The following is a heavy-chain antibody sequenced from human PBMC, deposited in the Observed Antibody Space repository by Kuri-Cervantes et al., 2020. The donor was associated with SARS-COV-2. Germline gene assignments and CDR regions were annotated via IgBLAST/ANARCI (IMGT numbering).Heavy chain of an antibody. CDR3: ARVGDYDILTDDY. CDR1: GFTFSSYW. V-gene: IGHV3-21*01. J-gene: IGHJ4*02. CDR2: ISSSSSYI. D-gene: IGHD3-9*01. Sequence: GESLKISCAASGFTFSSYWMTWVRQAPGKGLEWVSSISSSSSYIYYADSVKGRFTISRDNAKNSLYLQMNSLRAEDTAVYYCARVGDYDILTDDYWGQGTLVTVSS.